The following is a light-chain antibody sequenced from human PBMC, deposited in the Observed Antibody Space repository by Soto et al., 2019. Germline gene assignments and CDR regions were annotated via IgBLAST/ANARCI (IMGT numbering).Light chain of an antibody. Sequence: QSVLTQPASVSGSPGQWITISCPRNSKEFGGYNYVSWYQQHPGKAPKLMIYDVNNRPSGVSIRFSGSKSGNTASLTISGLQAEDEADYSCSSYTSSSTLRVFGTGTKVTVL. CDR3: SSYTSSSTLRV. CDR2: DVN. V-gene: IGLV2-14*01. CDR1: SKEFGGYNY. J-gene: IGLJ1*01.